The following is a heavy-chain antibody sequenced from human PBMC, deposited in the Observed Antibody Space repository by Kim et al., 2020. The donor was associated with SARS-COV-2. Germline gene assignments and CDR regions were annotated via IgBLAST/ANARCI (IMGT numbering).Heavy chain of an antibody. Sequence: GGSLRLSCAASGFSFDKAWMSWVRQAPGKGLEWVGCIKSKTEGGTTEYAAPVKGRFIISRDDSKNTLFMQMNSLKTEDTAVYYCTTNLLPNYDHAIDTWGQGTMVTVSS. CDR2: IKSKTEGGTT. D-gene: IGHD3-3*01. V-gene: IGHV3-15*01. CDR1: GFSFDKAW. CDR3: TTNLLPNYDHAIDT. J-gene: IGHJ3*02.